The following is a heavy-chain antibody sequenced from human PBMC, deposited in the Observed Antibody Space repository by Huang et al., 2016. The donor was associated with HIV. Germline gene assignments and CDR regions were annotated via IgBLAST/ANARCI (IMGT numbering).Heavy chain of an antibody. J-gene: IGHJ4*02. CDR3: ARLPGSITMIRGVITDPY. Sequence: QLQLQESGPGLVKPSETLSLPCTVSGGSIRSDNYYWGWIRQPPGKGLEWIGGIYYSGSTNTNRSLKSRVTITVDTAKNQFSLKMRSVTAADTAVYYCARLPGSITMIRGVITDPYWGQGTLVTVSS. CDR1: GGSIRSDNYY. CDR2: IYYSGST. V-gene: IGHV4-39*01. D-gene: IGHD3-10*01.